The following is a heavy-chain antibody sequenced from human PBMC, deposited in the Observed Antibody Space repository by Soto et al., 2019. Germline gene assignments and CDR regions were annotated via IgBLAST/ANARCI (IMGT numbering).Heavy chain of an antibody. CDR1: GGSISIGGYY. CDR3: ARSGYSSGWRYAFDI. J-gene: IGHJ3*02. CDR2: IYYSGST. D-gene: IGHD6-19*01. V-gene: IGHV4-31*03. Sequence: QVQLQESGPGLVKPSQTLSLTCTVSGGSISIGGYYWSWIRQHPGKGLEWIGYIYYSGSTYYNPSLKSRVTISVDTSKNQFSLKLSSVTAADTAVYYCARSGYSSGWRYAFDIWGQGTMVTVSS.